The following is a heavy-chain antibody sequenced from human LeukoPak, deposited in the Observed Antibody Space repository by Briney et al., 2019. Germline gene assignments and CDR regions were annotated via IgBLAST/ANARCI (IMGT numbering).Heavy chain of an antibody. CDR1: GGSISSSSYY. J-gene: IGHJ4*02. D-gene: IGHD6-13*01. Sequence: SETLSLTCTVSGGSISSSSYYWGWIRQPPGKGLEWIGYIYTSGSTNYNPSLKSRVTISVDTSKNQFSLKLSSVTAADTAVYYCARRTGIAAAGPYYFDYWGQGTLVTVSS. V-gene: IGHV4-61*05. CDR3: ARRTGIAAAGPYYFDY. CDR2: IYTSGST.